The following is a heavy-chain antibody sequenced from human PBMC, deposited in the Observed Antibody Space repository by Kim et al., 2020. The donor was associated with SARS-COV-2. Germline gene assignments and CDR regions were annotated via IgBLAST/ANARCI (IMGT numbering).Heavy chain of an antibody. CDR1: GYTFTGYY. J-gene: IGHJ2*01. CDR3: ARVRITFGGVIVIPRWYFDL. Sequence: ASVKVSCKASGYTFTGYYMHWVRQAPGQGLEWMGWINPNSGGTNYAQKFQGRVTMTRDTSISTAYMELSRLRSDDTAVYYCARVRITFGGVIVIPRWYFDLWGRGTLVTVSS. D-gene: IGHD3-16*02. V-gene: IGHV1-2*02. CDR2: INPNSGGT.